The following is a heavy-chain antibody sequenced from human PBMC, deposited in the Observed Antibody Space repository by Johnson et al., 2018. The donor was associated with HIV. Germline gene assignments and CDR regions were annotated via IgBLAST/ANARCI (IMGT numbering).Heavy chain of an antibody. J-gene: IGHJ3*01. CDR2: IGWNGLTI. CDR1: GFTFDDYA. D-gene: IGHD3-16*01. Sequence: VQLVESGGSMVQPGRSLRLSCAASGFTFDDYAMHWVRQVPGKGLEWVAGIGWNGLTIGYVDSVKGRFTISRNAATNSLYLRMDSLRTEDTAFYYCVKDRNYGSYLLFFDVWGQGTMVTVSS. CDR3: VKDRNYGSYLLFFDV. V-gene: IGHV3-9*01.